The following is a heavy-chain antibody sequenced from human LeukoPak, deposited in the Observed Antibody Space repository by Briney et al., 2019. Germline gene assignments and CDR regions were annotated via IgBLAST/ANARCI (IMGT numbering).Heavy chain of an antibody. Sequence: KPSETLSLTCTVSGGSISSYYWSWIRQPAGKGLEWIGRIYTSGSTNYSPSLKSRVTMSVDTSKNQFSLKLSSVTAADTAVYYCARDMGYDSSGYYSYDAFDIWGQGTMVTVSS. D-gene: IGHD3-22*01. J-gene: IGHJ3*02. V-gene: IGHV4-4*07. CDR2: IYTSGST. CDR1: GGSISSYY. CDR3: ARDMGYDSSGYYSYDAFDI.